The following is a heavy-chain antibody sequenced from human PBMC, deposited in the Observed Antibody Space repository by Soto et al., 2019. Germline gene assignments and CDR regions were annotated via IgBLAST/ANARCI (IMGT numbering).Heavy chain of an antibody. D-gene: IGHD6-13*01. CDR3: AKVHESSSWYRGYYYYGMDV. V-gene: IGHV3-30*18. J-gene: IGHJ6*02. CDR1: GFTFSSYG. Sequence: GGSLRLSCAAFGFTFSSYGMHWVRQAPGKGLEWVAVISYDGSNKYYADSVKGRFTISRDNSKNTLYLQMNSLRAEDTAVYYCAKVHESSSWYRGYYYYGMDVWGQGTTVTVSS. CDR2: ISYDGSNK.